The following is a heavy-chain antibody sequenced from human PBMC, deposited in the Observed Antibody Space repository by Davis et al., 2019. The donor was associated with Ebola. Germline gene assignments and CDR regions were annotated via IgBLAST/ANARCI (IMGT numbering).Heavy chain of an antibody. J-gene: IGHJ3*01. CDR2: VSSSSYYI. CDR1: GFTFSSYA. D-gene: IGHD3-22*01. V-gene: IGHV3-21*01. Sequence: GSLRLSCAASGFTFSSYAMSWVRQAPGKGLEWVSSVSSSSYYIYYADSLKGRFTISRDDAKNSLYLQIHSLRAEDTAVYYCARGGYYDSSGYSHDAFDFWGQGTVVTVSS. CDR3: ARGGYYDSSGYSHDAFDF.